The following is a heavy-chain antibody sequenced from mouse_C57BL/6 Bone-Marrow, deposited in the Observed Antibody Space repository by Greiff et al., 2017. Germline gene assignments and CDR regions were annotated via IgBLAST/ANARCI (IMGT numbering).Heavy chain of an antibody. CDR2: IYPRSGNT. V-gene: IGHV1-81*01. D-gene: IGHD1-1*01. Sequence: VQLQQSGAELARPGASVKLSCKASGYTFTSYGISWVKQRTGQGLEWIGEIYPRSGNTYYNEKFKGKATLTADKSSSTAYMELRSLTSEDSAVYFCARRATVVATRAWFADWGQGTLVTVSA. J-gene: IGHJ3*01. CDR3: ARRATVVATRAWFAD. CDR1: GYTFTSYG.